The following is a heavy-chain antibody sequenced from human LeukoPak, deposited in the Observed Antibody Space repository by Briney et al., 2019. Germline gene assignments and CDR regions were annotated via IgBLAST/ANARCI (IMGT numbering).Heavy chain of an antibody. CDR1: GYSFASFW. CDR3: ARQSAAAQYTNWFDP. Sequence: GESLKISCKGSGYSFASFWIVWVRQMAAKGLEWMGVIYPADSDTRYSPSFQGQVTISADKSTSTAYLQWSTLKASDTAIYYCARQSAAAQYTNWFDPWGQGTLVTVSS. D-gene: IGHD2-2*01. J-gene: IGHJ5*02. CDR2: IYPADSDT. V-gene: IGHV5-51*01.